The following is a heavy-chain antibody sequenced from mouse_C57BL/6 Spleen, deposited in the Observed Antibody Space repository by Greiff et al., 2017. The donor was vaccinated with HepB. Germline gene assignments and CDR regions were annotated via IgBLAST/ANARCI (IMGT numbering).Heavy chain of an antibody. CDR3: ARESTAQATQFAY. D-gene: IGHD3-2*02. J-gene: IGHJ3*01. CDR2: INPGSGGT. CDR1: GYAFTNYL. Sequence: VKLMESGAELVRPGTSVKVSCKASGYAFTNYLIEWVKQRPGQGLEWIGVINPGSGGTNYNEKFKGKATLTADKSSSTAYMQLSSLTSEDSAVYFCARESTAQATQFAYWGQGTLVTVSA. V-gene: IGHV1-54*01.